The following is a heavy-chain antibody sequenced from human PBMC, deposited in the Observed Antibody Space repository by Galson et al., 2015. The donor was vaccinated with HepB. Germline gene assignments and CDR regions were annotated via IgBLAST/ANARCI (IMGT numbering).Heavy chain of an antibody. Sequence: SLRLSCAASGFTFSSYGMHWVCQAPGKGLEWVAVISYDGSNKYYADSVKGRFTISRDNSKNTLYLQMNSLRAEDTAVYYCARDSPTMRGSSSLSLGYYGMDVWGQGTTVTVSS. V-gene: IGHV3-30*03. CDR3: ARDSPTMRGSSSLSLGYYGMDV. D-gene: IGHD6-6*01. CDR1: GFTFSSYG. J-gene: IGHJ6*02. CDR2: ISYDGSNK.